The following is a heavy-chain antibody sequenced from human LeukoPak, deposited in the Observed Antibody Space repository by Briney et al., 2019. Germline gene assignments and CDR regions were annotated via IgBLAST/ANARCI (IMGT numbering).Heavy chain of an antibody. D-gene: IGHD3-22*01. V-gene: IGHV3-30*18. CDR2: ISYDGSNK. CDR1: GFTFSSYG. CDR3: AKDESYYYDSSGSDY. J-gene: IGHJ4*02. Sequence: PGRSLRLSCAASGFTFSSYGMHWVRQAPGKGLEWVAVISYDGSNKYYADSVKGRFTISRDNSKYTLYLQMNNLRAEDTAVYYCAKDESYYYDSSGSDYWGQGTLVTVSS.